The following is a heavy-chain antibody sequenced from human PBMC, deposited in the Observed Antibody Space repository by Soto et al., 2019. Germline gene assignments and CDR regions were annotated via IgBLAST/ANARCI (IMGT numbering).Heavy chain of an antibody. CDR1: GDTFNRYA. V-gene: IGHV1-69*13. CDR3: ARGARFLEWLSFDH. D-gene: IGHD3-3*01. J-gene: IGHJ4*02. CDR2: IIPIFGTA. Sequence: QVQLEQSGAEVKTLGSSVKVSCKASGDTFNRYAISWVRQAPGQGLEWMGGIIPIFGTANYAPQFQDRVAISAAESTTTAYMELTSLKSEDTAVYFCARGARFLEWLSFDHWGQGTLVTVSS.